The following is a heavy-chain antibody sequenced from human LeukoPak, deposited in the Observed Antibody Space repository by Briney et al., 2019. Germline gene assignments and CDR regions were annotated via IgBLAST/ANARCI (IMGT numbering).Heavy chain of an antibody. CDR2: ISSTGSYI. J-gene: IGHJ4*02. CDR3: ARTLWGLTLLSSDY. CDR1: GFTFSSYS. D-gene: IGHD3-16*01. Sequence: GGSLRLSCAASGFTFSSYSMNWVRQAPGKGLELVSSISSTGSYIYHADSMKGRFTISRDNSKNNLFLLLDSLRAEDTAIYYCARTLWGLTLLSSDYWGQGTLVTVSS. V-gene: IGHV3-21*04.